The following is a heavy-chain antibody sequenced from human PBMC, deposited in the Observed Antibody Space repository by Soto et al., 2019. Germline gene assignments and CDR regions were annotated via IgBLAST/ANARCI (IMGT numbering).Heavy chain of an antibody. Sequence: XGTLSLTCAVSGGSISSSNWWSCVRQPPGKGLEWIGEIYHSGSTNYNPSLKSRVTISVDKSKNQFSLKLSSVTAAGTAVYYCARTGSSWDFDYWGRGTLVTVSS. CDR3: ARTGSSWDFDY. CDR2: IYHSGST. V-gene: IGHV4-4*02. CDR1: GGSISSSNW. D-gene: IGHD6-13*01. J-gene: IGHJ4*02.